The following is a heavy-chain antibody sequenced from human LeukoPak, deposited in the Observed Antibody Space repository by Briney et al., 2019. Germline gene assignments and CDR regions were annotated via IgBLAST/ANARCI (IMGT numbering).Heavy chain of an antibody. Sequence: SDTLSLTCTVSGGSISTSDYYWSWKRQPPGRGMQWLATVYYTGNTYYNPSLKSLLTISVDTSKNQFILKLSSVTAADTALYYWAREDGDYSYYFDYWGQGTLVTVSS. CDR2: VYYTGNT. CDR1: GGSISTSDYY. D-gene: IGHD4-17*01. CDR3: AREDGDYSYYFDY. J-gene: IGHJ4*02. V-gene: IGHV4-39*06.